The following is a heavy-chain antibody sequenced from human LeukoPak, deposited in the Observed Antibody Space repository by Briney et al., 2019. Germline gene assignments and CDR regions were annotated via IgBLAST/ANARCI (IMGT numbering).Heavy chain of an antibody. CDR1: GFTFSSYA. V-gene: IGHV3-23*01. J-gene: IGHJ4*02. Sequence: GGSLRLSCSASGFTFSSYAMSWVRQAPGKGLEWVSTISGSGASTYYADSVKGRFTISRDNSKNTLFLQMNSLRAEDTAVYYCASRDPRSGGTYYGLAYWGQGTLVTVSS. D-gene: IGHD2-15*01. CDR2: ISGSGAST. CDR3: ASRDPRSGGTYYGLAY.